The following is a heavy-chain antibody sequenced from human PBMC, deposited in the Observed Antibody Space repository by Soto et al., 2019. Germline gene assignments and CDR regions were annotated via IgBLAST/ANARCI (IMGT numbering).Heavy chain of an antibody. D-gene: IGHD6-13*01. J-gene: IGHJ4*02. V-gene: IGHV4-59*01. CDR3: ARGSRNWPEDYYFDL. CDR2: IDYSGTT. Sequence: SSETLSLTCTVSDDSISLYYWSWIRQPPGKRLEWIGFIDYSGTTKYSPSLKSRVTISLDTFKNQFSLNLSSVTAADTAVYFCARGSRNWPEDYYFDLWGQGTLVTV. CDR1: DDSISLYY.